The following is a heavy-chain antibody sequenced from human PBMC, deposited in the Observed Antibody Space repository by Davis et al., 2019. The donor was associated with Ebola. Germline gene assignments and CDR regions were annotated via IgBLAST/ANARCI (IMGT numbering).Heavy chain of an antibody. CDR1: RYSLTELS. D-gene: IGHD3-10*01. Sequence: ASVKVSCKVSRYSLTELSMHWVRQAPGKGLEWMGGFDPEDKKKIYSQKFQGRVTMTEDASTDTAYMELSSLRSEDTAVYYCATVTYYYAQAGFDFWGQGTMVIVSS. V-gene: IGHV1-24*01. CDR2: FDPEDKKK. J-gene: IGHJ3*01. CDR3: ATVTYYYAQAGFDF.